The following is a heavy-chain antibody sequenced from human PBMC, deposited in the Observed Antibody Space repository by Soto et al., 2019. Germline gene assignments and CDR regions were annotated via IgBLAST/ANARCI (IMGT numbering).Heavy chain of an antibody. CDR1: KFTFTNYA. Sequence: EVQLLESGGDLVQPGGSLRLSCAASKFTFTNYAMSWVRQAPGKGLEWVSSINPSGSDTYYADSVKGRFTISRDNSKSTLYLQMNSLRADDTAVYYCAKDGPWIQLWFDFWGQGTLVTVSS. J-gene: IGHJ4*02. V-gene: IGHV3-23*01. CDR2: INPSGSDT. D-gene: IGHD5-18*01. CDR3: AKDGPWIQLWFDF.